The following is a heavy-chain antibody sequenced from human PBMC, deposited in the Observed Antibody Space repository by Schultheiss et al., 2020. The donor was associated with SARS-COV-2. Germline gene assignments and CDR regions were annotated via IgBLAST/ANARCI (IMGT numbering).Heavy chain of an antibody. J-gene: IGHJ4*02. CDR2: IYSGGST. CDR3: SRALDY. CDR1: GFTVSSNY. V-gene: IGHV3-53*01. Sequence: GGSLRLSCAASGFTVSSNYMSWVRQAPGKGLEWVSVIYSGGSTYYADSVKGRFTISRDNAKNSLYLQMDSLRVDDTAVYYCSRALDYWGQGTLVTVSS.